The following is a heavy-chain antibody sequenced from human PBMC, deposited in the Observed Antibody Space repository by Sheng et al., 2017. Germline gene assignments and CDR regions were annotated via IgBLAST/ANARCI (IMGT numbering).Heavy chain of an antibody. Sequence: VQLVESGGGVVQPGRSLRLSCAASGFNFHSYAMHCVRQAPGKGLEWVAIISYDGSNQYYADSVEGRFTISRDNSKNTLYLQMNSLRAEDTAVYYCASKVVPSDAFDIWVQGTLVTVSS. J-gene: IGHJ3*02. CDR3: ASKVVPSDAFDI. CDR2: ISYDGSNQ. CDR1: GFNFHSYA. V-gene: IGHV3-30*04. D-gene: IGHD3-10*02.